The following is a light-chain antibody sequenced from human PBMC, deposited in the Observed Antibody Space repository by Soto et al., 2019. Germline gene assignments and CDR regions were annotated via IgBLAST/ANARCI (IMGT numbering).Light chain of an antibody. J-gene: IGKJ1*01. V-gene: IGKV1-5*03. Sequence: DIQMTQSPSTLSASVGDRVTITCRASQSISAELAWYQQKPGKAPNLLIYKTSNLESGVPSRFSGSGSGTEFTLTSSSLQPDDFATYYCQKYNSYGSWTFGQGNKVEVK. CDR3: QKYNSYGSWT. CDR2: KTS. CDR1: QSISAE.